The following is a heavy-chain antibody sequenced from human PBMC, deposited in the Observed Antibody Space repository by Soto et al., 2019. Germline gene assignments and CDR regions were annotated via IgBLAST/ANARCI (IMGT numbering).Heavy chain of an antibody. J-gene: IGHJ4*02. V-gene: IGHV1-69*12. D-gene: IGHD2-15*01. CDR1: GGTFSSYA. Sequence: QVQLVQSGAEVKKPGSSVKVSCKASGGTFSSYAISWVRQAPGQGLEWMGGIIPIFGTANYAQKFQGRVTITADESTSTAYMELSSLRSEDTAVYYCAIASRYCSGGSCYFLPGIDYWGQGTLVTVSS. CDR2: IIPIFGTA. CDR3: AIASRYCSGGSCYFLPGIDY.